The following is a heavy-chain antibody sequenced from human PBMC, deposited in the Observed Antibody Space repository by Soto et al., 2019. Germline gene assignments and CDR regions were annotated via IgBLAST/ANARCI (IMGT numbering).Heavy chain of an antibody. V-gene: IGHV3-23*01. J-gene: IGHJ6*02. D-gene: IGHD2-21*02. CDR3: AKDALPYCGGDCHSDPLTPPYYCYYGMDV. Sequence: EVQLLESGGGLVQPGGSLRLSCAASGFTFSSYAMSWVRQAPGKGLEWVSAISGSGGSTYYADSAKGRFTISRDNYKNTLYLQMNSLRAEDTAVYYCAKDALPYCGGDCHSDPLTPPYYCYYGMDVWGHGTTVTFSS. CDR2: ISGSGGST. CDR1: GFTFSSYA.